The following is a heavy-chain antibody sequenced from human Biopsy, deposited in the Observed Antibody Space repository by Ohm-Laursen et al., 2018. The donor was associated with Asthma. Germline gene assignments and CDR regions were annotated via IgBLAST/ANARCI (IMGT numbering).Heavy chain of an antibody. Sequence: SLRLSCAASGFAVSRYHMFWVRQAPGKGLEWVSVIYSGGTTHTADSARGRFTISRDYSKNTLYLQMHSLRAEDTAVYYCARGDSSNWSHYYFDYWGQGTLVTVSS. CDR1: GFAVSRYH. D-gene: IGHD3-22*01. V-gene: IGHV3-53*01. CDR2: IYSGGTT. CDR3: ARGDSSNWSHYYFDY. J-gene: IGHJ4*02.